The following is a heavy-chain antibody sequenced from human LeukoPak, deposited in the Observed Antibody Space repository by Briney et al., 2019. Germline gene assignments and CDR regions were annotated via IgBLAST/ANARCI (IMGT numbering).Heavy chain of an antibody. J-gene: IGHJ6*02. Sequence: SETLSLTCAVYGGSFSGYYWSWIRQPPGKGLEWIGEINQSGSTNYNPSLKSRVTISVDTSKNQFSLKLSSVTAADTAVYYCARGVRAVAGRYYYGMDVWGQGTTVTVSS. CDR2: INQSGST. D-gene: IGHD6-19*01. CDR3: ARGVRAVAGRYYYGMDV. CDR1: GGSFSGYY. V-gene: IGHV4-34*01.